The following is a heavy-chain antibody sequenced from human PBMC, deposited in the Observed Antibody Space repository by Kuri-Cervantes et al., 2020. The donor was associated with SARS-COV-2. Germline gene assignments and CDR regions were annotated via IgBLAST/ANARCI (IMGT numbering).Heavy chain of an antibody. J-gene: IGHJ6*03. D-gene: IGHD4-11*01. CDR3: ARDVYRDYYYYMDV. V-gene: IGHV4-59*01. CDR1: GSSMRNYY. CDR2: AHYRGSA. Sequence: GSLRLSCSVSGSSMRNYYWSWIRQPPGKGLEWIGYAHYRGSANYNPSLKSRVTISVDTSKNQFSLKLSSVTAADTAVYYCARDVYRDYYYYMDVWGKGNMVTVSS.